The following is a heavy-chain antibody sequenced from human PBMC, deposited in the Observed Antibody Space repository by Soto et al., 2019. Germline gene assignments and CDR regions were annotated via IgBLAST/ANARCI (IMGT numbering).Heavy chain of an antibody. V-gene: IGHV3-23*01. Sequence: PGGSLRLSCAASGFTFSISAMSWVRQAQGQGLEWVSCLSVGGDSTYYAGSVKGRFTIPRDNSNNTLSLLLNTLRAEDTALYSVAKGAGGNCYFAKGCWGRGTQVTVSS. CDR3: AKGAGGNCYFAKGC. CDR2: LSVGGDST. CDR1: GFTFSISA. J-gene: IGHJ4*02. D-gene: IGHD2-21*01.